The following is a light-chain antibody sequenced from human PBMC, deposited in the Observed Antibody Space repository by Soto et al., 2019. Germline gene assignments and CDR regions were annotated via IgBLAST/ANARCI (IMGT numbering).Light chain of an antibody. V-gene: IGKV2-30*01. CDR3: MQGTHWPPYT. Sequence: DVVLTQSPLSLPVTLGQPASISCRSSQSLVYSDGNTYLHWFQQRPGQSPRRLIYNVSIRDSGVPDRFSGSGSGTDFTLKISRVEAEDVGIYYCMQGTHWPPYTFGQGTKLEIK. CDR1: QSLVYSDGNTY. CDR2: NVS. J-gene: IGKJ2*01.